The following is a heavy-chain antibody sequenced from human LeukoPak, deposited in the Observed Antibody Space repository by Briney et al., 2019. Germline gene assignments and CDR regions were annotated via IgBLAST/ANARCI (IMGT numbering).Heavy chain of an antibody. D-gene: IGHD3-10*01. Sequence: SVKVSCQASGGTFSSYAISWVRQAPGQGLEWMGGIIPIFGTANYAQKFQGRVTITADESTSTAYMELSSLRSEDTAVYYCARGYARGVLYYYYMDVWGKGTTVTISS. CDR3: ARGYARGVLYYYYMDV. V-gene: IGHV1-69*01. J-gene: IGHJ6*03. CDR2: IIPIFGTA. CDR1: GGTFSSYA.